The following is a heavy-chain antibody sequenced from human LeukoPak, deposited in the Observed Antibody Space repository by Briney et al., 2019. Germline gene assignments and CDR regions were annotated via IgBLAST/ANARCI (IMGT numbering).Heavy chain of an antibody. CDR2: ISGSGGST. CDR3: AKETVVVVAATPDAFDI. V-gene: IGHV3-23*01. J-gene: IGHJ3*02. Sequence: GSLRLSCAASGFTFSSYAMSWVRQAPGKGLAWVSGISGSGGSTHYADSVKDRFTISRDNSKNTLYLQMNSLRAEDTAVYYCAKETVVVVAATPDAFDIWGQGTMVTVSS. CDR1: GFTFSSYA. D-gene: IGHD2-15*01.